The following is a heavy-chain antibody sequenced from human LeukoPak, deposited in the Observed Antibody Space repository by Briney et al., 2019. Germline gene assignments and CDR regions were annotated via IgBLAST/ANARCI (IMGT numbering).Heavy chain of an antibody. J-gene: IGHJ4*02. Sequence: ASVKVSCKASGYTFTSYDINWVRQATGLGLEWMGWMNPNSGNTGYAQKFQGRVTMTSNTSISTAYMELSSLRSEDTAVYYCARARAFYGDYPYYFDYWGQGTLVTVSS. CDR3: ARARAFYGDYPYYFDY. V-gene: IGHV1-8*01. CDR1: GYTFTSYD. CDR2: MNPNSGNT. D-gene: IGHD4-17*01.